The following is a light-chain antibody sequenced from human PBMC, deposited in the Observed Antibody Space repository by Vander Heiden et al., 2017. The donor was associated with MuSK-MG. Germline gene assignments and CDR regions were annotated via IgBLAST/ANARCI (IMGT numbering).Light chain of an antibody. CDR1: QSVSSSD. CDR3: QQYGSSPYT. J-gene: IGKJ2*01. Sequence: EMVLTQAPGTLSVSPGERAKLSCSASQSVSSSDLAWHQQTPGQAPRLLIYGASSRATGIPDRFSGSGSGTDFTLTISRLEPEDFAVYYCQQYGSSPYTFGQGTKLEIK. V-gene: IGKV3-20*01. CDR2: GAS.